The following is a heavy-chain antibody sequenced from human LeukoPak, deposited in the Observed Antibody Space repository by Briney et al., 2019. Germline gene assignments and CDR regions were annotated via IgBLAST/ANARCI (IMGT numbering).Heavy chain of an antibody. D-gene: IGHD2-2*01. CDR2: IYYSGST. CDR3: ARGRGYCSSTSCPILYYYYYYYMDV. CDR1: GGSISSGDYY. V-gene: IGHV4-30-4*08. J-gene: IGHJ6*03. Sequence: SETLSLTCTVSGGSISSGDYYWSWIRQPPGKGLEWIGYIYYSGSTYYNPSLKSRVTISVDTSKNQFSLKLSSVTAADTAVYYCARGRGYCSSTSCPILYYYYYYYMDVWGKGTTVTVSS.